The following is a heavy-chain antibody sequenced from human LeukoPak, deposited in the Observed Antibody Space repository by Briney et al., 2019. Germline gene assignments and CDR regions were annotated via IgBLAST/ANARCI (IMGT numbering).Heavy chain of an antibody. CDR3: ARAQSAGLDV. D-gene: IGHD1-14*01. Sequence: GGSLRLSCAASGFTFSSYAMSWVRQAPGKGLEWVSAISGSGGSTYYADSVKGRFTISRDNAKNSLYLQMNSLRVEDTAVYYCARAQSAGLDVWGKGTTVTVSS. CDR1: GFTFSSYA. J-gene: IGHJ6*04. CDR2: ISGSGGST. V-gene: IGHV3-23*01.